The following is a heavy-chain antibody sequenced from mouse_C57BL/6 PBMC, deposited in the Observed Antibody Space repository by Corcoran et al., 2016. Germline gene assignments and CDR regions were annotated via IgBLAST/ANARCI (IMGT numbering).Heavy chain of an antibody. CDR1: GYTFTDYN. D-gene: IGHD2-1*01. J-gene: IGHJ2*01. CDR2: INPNNGGT. Sequence: EVQLQQSGPELVKPGASVKIPCKASGYTFTDYNMDWVKQSHGKSLEWIGDINPNNGGTIYNQKFKGKATLTVDKSSSTAYMELRSLTSEDTAVYYCARGIYYGNLDYWGQGTTLTVSS. CDR3: ARGIYYGNLDY. V-gene: IGHV1-18*01.